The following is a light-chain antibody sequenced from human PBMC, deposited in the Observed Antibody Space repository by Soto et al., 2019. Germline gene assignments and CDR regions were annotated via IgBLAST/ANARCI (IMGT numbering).Light chain of an antibody. CDR1: QSVSNW. V-gene: IGKV1-5*01. CDR3: QQYNGHLFT. Sequence: DIQMTQSPSTLSASVGDTVTITCRASQSVSNWLAWYQQKPGKAPKLLIYDASSLQSGVPSRFSGRGSGTEFTLDISSLQPDDFATYYCQQYNGHLFTGGQGTKLEIK. CDR2: DAS. J-gene: IGKJ2*01.